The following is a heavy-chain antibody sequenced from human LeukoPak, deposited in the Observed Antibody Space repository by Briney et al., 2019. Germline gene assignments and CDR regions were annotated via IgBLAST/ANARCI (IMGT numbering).Heavy chain of an antibody. CDR1: GYSISSGYY. CDR2: IYHSGST. V-gene: IGHV4-38-2*02. Sequence: ASETLSLTCTVSGYSISSGYYWGWIRQPPGKGLEWIGSIYHSGSTYYNPSLKSRVTISVDTSKNQSSLKLSSVTAADTAVYYCARADYSSTWSHDYYYMDVWGKGTTVTVSS. J-gene: IGHJ6*03. CDR3: ARADYSSTWSHDYYYMDV. D-gene: IGHD6-13*01.